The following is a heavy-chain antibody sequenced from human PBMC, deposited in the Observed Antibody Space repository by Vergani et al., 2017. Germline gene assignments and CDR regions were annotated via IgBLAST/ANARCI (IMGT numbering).Heavy chain of an antibody. CDR2: IRSKAYGGTT. V-gene: IGHV3-49*03. CDR1: GFTFGDYA. CDR3: AKDWGDGSSCSDY. D-gene: IGHD2-2*01. Sequence: EVQLVESGGGLVQPGRSLRLSCTASGFTFGDYAMSWFRQAPGKGLEWVGFIRSKAYGGTTEYAASVKGRFTISRDNSKNTLYLQMNSLRAEDTAVYYCAKDWGDGSSCSDYWGQGTLVTVSS. J-gene: IGHJ4*02.